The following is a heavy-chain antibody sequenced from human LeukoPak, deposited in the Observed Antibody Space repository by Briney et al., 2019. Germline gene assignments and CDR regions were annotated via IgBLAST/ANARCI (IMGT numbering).Heavy chain of an antibody. Sequence: SETLSLTCTVSGGSFNTYYWNWIRQPPGKGLEWIAYIYYSRNTDYNPSLKSRVTISVDTSKNQFSLKLSSVTAADTAVYYCARQGNYGSGRYDAFDIWGQGTMVTVSS. CDR1: GGSFNTYY. J-gene: IGHJ3*02. CDR3: ARQGNYGSGRYDAFDI. V-gene: IGHV4-59*08. D-gene: IGHD3-10*01. CDR2: IYYSRNT.